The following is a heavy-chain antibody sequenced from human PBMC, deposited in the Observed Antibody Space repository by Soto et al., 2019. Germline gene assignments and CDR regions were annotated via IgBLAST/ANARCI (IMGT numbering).Heavy chain of an antibody. D-gene: IGHD6-13*01. Sequence: ASVKVSCKASGGTFSSYAISWVRQAPGQGLEWIGGIIPIFGTANYAQKFQGRVTITADESTSTAYMELSSLRSEDTAVYYCARSGDPGIAAAGNLDYWGQGTLVTVSS. CDR2: IIPIFGTA. V-gene: IGHV1-69*13. J-gene: IGHJ4*02. CDR1: GGTFSSYA. CDR3: ARSGDPGIAAAGNLDY.